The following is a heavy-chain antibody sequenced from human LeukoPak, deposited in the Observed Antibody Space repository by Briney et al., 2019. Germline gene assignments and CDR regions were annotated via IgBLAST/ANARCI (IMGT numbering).Heavy chain of an antibody. CDR3: ARATYCSGRSCYAFDP. Sequence: GGSLRLSCAASGFTVSSYYMSWVRQAPGKGLEWVSVIYSGGSTYYTDSVKGRFTISRDNSKNTLYLQMNSLRAEDTAVYYCARATYCSGRSCYAFDPWGQGILVTVSS. CDR1: GFTVSSYY. V-gene: IGHV3-53*01. J-gene: IGHJ5*02. D-gene: IGHD2-15*01. CDR2: IYSGGST.